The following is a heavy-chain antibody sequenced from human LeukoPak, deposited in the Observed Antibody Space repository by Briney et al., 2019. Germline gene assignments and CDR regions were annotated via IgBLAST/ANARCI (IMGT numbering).Heavy chain of an antibody. D-gene: IGHD6-6*01. CDR1: GGSFSGYY. V-gene: IGHV4-34*01. CDR2: INHSGST. J-gene: IGHJ4*02. Sequence: SETLSLTCAVYGGSFSGYYWSWIRQPPGKGLEWIGEINHSGSTNYNPSLKSRVIISVDTSKNQFSLKLSSVTAADTAVYYCARVRLAARRFDYWGQGTLVTVSS. CDR3: ARVRLAARRFDY.